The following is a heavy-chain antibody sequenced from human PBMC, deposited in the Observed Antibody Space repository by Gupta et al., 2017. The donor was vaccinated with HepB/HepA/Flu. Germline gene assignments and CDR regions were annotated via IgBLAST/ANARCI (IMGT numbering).Heavy chain of an antibody. Sequence: VQLQEAGPRLVKPSQTLSLTCTVSGDSLKSRGYYWTWIRQPPGKGLEWIGLLNEDGLTYRNALFASRATISSGTSKEEFSLRLISVTAADTATYYCARVVSAPHLKGGYSGYVDSWGRGTLVTVAS. CDR1: GDSLKSRGYY. CDR2: LNEDGLT. J-gene: IGHJ4*02. D-gene: IGHD5-12*01. V-gene: IGHV4-31*03. CDR3: ARVVSAPHLKGGYSGYVDS.